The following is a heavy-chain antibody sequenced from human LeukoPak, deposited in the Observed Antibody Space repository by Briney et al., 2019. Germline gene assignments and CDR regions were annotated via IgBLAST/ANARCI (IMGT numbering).Heavy chain of an antibody. Sequence: SETLSLTCTVSSGSMSSYYWNWIRQPPGKGLEWIGYIHYTGSSNYNPSLKSRVTISIDTSKNQFSPKLRSVTAADTAVYYCAKGVTTFDYWGQGTLVTVSS. J-gene: IGHJ4*02. V-gene: IGHV4-59*01. CDR2: IHYTGSS. CDR3: AKGVTTFDY. CDR1: SGSMSSYY. D-gene: IGHD4-17*01.